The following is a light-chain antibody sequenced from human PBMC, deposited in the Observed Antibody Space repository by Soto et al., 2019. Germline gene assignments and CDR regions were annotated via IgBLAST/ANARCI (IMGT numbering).Light chain of an antibody. Sequence: QSALTQPRSVSGSPGQSVTISCTGTSSDVGGYNYVSWYQQHPGKAPKLMIYDVSKRPSGVPDRFSGSKSGNTASLTISGLQAEDEADYYCCSYAGSYTFEVFSGGTKLTVL. CDR3: CSYAGSYTFEV. CDR2: DVS. CDR1: SSDVGGYNY. J-gene: IGLJ2*01. V-gene: IGLV2-11*01.